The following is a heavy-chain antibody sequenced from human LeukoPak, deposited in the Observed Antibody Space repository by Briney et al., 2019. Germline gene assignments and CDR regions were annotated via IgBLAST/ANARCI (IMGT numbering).Heavy chain of an antibody. CDR1: GFTVSRYG. CDR2: ISGSGGST. J-gene: IGHJ4*02. D-gene: IGHD6-13*01. Sequence: GGSLRLSWAASGFTVSRYGMSWGRQAGGRGMEWVSSISGSGGSTYYAVSVKGRFTISRDNSKTTLYLQMNSLRAEDTAVYYCAKVFYPAAGTGRVDFPFDYWGQGTLVTVSS. V-gene: IGHV3-23*01. CDR3: AKVFYPAAGTGRVDFPFDY.